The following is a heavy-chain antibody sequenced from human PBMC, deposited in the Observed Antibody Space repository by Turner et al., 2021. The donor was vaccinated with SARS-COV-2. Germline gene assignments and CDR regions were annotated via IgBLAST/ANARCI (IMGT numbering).Heavy chain of an antibody. D-gene: IGHD3-10*01. CDR3: ARLLNPGSYYYYYYGMDV. J-gene: IGHJ6*02. CDR2: IDYSGST. Sequence: QLQLQESVPGLVTPSEALSLPCTVSGCSISSSNYCWGWIRQPPGKGLEWVGSIDYSGSTYYNPSLKSRVTISVDTAKNQFSLKLSSVTAADTAVYYCARLLNPGSYYYYYYGMDVWGQGTTVTVSS. CDR1: GCSISSSNYC. V-gene: IGHV4-39*01.